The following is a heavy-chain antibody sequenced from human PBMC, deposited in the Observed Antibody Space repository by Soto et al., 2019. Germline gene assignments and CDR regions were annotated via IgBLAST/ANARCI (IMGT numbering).Heavy chain of an antibody. V-gene: IGHV4-30-4*01. D-gene: IGHD6-13*01. CDR2: IYYSGST. Sequence: PSETLSLTCTVSGGSISSGDYYWSWIRQPPGKGLEWIGYIYYSGSTYYNPSLKSRVTISVDTSKNQFSLKLSSVTAADTAVYYCARAKIAAAGYYYYYYGMDVWGQGTTVTVSS. CDR1: GGSISSGDYY. J-gene: IGHJ6*02. CDR3: ARAKIAAAGYYYYYYGMDV.